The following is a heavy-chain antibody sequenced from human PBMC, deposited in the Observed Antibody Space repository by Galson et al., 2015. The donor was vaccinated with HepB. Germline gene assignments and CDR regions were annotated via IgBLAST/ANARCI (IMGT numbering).Heavy chain of an antibody. CDR1: GFTFSSYS. CDR2: ISSSSSYI. J-gene: IGHJ3*02. CDR3: ARDGGGGNSGDI. D-gene: IGHD4-23*01. V-gene: IGHV3-21*01. Sequence: SLRLSCAASGFTFSSYSMNWVRQAPGKGLEWVSSISSSSSYIYYADSVKGRFTISRDNAKNSLYLQMNSLRAEDTAVYYCARDGGGGNSGDIWGQGTMVTVSS.